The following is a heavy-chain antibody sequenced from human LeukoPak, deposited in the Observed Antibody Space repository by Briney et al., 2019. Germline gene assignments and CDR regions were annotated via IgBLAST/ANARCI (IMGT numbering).Heavy chain of an antibody. CDR3: AKDASGSYSTPSGFDY. D-gene: IGHD1-26*01. CDR1: GFTISSYW. Sequence: PGGSLRLSCAASGFTISSYWMNWVRQAPGKGLEWVANIKRDGSEKKYVDSVKGRFTISRDNSKNTLYLQMNSLRAEDTAVYYCAKDASGSYSTPSGFDYWGQGTLVTVSS. CDR2: IKRDGSEK. J-gene: IGHJ4*02. V-gene: IGHV3-7*03.